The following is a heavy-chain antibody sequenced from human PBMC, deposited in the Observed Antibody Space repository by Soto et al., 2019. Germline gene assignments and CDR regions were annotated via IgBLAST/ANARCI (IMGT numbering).Heavy chain of an antibody. Sequence: QVQLVQSGAELKKPGASVKVSCKASGYTFSNYDMNWVRQATGQGPEWIGWVNPNNGETGYAQKFQGRVTLTTDISTTASYMELTSLRSEATAIYYSAKVSRKGSAIDFDYWGQGTLITVSS. CDR1: GYTFSNYD. J-gene: IGHJ4*02. CDR2: VNPNNGET. V-gene: IGHV1-8*01. CDR3: AKVSRKGSAIDFDY. D-gene: IGHD3-10*01.